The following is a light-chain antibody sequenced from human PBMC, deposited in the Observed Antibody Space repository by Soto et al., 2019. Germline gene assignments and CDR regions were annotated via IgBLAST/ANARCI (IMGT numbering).Light chain of an antibody. Sequence: QMTQSPSTLSASVGDRVTITWGASQNIRSRFAWLQQKPGKAPKLLIYDASSLESGVPQRLSGRGSGTEFTLTISSMKTDDFSTYYCQQYHSYWTFGHGTKVDIK. CDR3: QQYHSYWT. CDR1: QNIRSR. J-gene: IGKJ1*01. CDR2: DAS. V-gene: IGKV1-5*01.